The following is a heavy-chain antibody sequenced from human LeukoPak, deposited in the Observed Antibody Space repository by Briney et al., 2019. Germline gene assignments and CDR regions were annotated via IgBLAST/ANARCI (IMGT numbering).Heavy chain of an antibody. Sequence: SETLSLTCTVSGGSISSGGYYWSWIRRPPGKGLEWIGYIYHSGSTYYNPSLKSRVTISVDRSKNQFSLKLSSVTAADTAVYYCARGGQQLVDAFDIWGQGTMVTVSS. D-gene: IGHD6-13*01. CDR2: IYHSGST. J-gene: IGHJ3*02. CDR3: ARGGQQLVDAFDI. CDR1: GGSISSGGYY. V-gene: IGHV4-30-2*01.